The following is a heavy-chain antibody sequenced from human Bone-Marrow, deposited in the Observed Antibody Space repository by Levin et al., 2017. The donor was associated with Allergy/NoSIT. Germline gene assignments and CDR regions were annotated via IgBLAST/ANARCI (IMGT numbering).Heavy chain of an antibody. CDR2: ISYDGTTK. V-gene: IGHV3-30*04. D-gene: IGHD6-13*01. CDR3: ARDMYTSTWLDYFGLDV. J-gene: IGHJ6*02. CDR1: GSNLNNYA. Sequence: GGSLRLSCAASGSNLNNYAMHWVRQAPGRGLEWVAVISYDGTTKYYADSVTGRFTISRDNSKNTLFLEMKSLRVEDTAIYYCARDMYTSTWLDYFGLDVWGRGTTVTVSS.